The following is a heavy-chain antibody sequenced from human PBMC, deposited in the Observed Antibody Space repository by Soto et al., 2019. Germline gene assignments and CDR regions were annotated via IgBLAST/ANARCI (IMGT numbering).Heavy chain of an antibody. V-gene: IGHV1-69*13. D-gene: IGHD6-19*01. Sequence: VKVSCKASRVAFSKFIVTWVRQAPGLGLEWVGGIIPIFGTANYAQKFQGRVTITADESTSTSYMEVNNLRSEDTAVYYCAKVRYSSPMGYYYGMDVWGQGATVTAP. CDR3: AKVRYSSPMGYYYGMDV. CDR2: IIPIFGTA. J-gene: IGHJ6*02. CDR1: RVAFSKFI.